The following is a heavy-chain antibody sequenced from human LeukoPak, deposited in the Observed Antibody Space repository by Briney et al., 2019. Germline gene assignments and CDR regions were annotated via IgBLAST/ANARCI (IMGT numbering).Heavy chain of an antibody. CDR3: ATGPGY. J-gene: IGHJ4*02. CDR1: GGSISSSSNY. V-gene: IGHV4-39*01. Sequence: SETLSLTCTVSGGSISSSSNYWGWIRQPPGKGLEWIGSLYYSGSTYYNPSLKSRVTMSVATSNNQFSLKLSSVTAADTAVYYCATGPGYWGQGTLVTVSS. CDR2: LYYSGST.